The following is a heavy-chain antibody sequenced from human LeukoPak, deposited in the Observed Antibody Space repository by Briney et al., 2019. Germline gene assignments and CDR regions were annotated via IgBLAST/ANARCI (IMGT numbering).Heavy chain of an antibody. CDR2: IYYSGST. V-gene: IGHV4-39*01. CDR3: ARLAIDYYDSSGCVDY. J-gene: IGHJ4*02. Sequence: PSETLSLTCTVSGGSIGSSSYYWGWIRQPPGKGLEWIGSIYYSGSTYYNPSLKSRVTISVDTSKNQFSLKLSSVTAADTAVYYCARLAIDYYDSSGCVDYWGQGTLVTVSS. CDR1: GGSIGSSSYY. D-gene: IGHD3-22*01.